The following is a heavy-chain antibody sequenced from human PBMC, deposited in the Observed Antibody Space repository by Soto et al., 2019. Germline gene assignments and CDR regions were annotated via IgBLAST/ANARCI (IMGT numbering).Heavy chain of an antibody. CDR1: GGSFSGYY. CDR2: INHSGST. J-gene: IGHJ5*02. V-gene: IGHV4-34*01. CDR3: AREEKKITIFGVVTNWFDP. Sequence: SETLSPTCAVYGGSFSGYYWSWIRQPPGKGLEWIGEINHSGSTNYNPSLKSRVTISVDTSKNQFSLKLSSVTATDTAVYYCAREEKKITIFGVVTNWFDPWGQGTQVTVSS. D-gene: IGHD3-3*01.